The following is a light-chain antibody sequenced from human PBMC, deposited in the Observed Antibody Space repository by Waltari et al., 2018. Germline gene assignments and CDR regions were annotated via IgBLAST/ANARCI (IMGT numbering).Light chain of an antibody. CDR1: QGISNL. J-gene: IGKJ4*01. CDR3: QQTNSFPLT. CDR2: LAS. Sequence: DIQMTQSPSSVSASVGVKVTITCRASQGISNLVAWYQQKSGKAPKLLISLASTLQSGVPSRFSGSGSGTDFTLTISSLQAEDFAAYYCQQTNSFPLTFGGGTKVEIK. V-gene: IGKV1D-12*01.